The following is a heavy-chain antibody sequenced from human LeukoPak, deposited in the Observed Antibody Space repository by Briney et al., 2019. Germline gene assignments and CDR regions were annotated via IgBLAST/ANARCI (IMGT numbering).Heavy chain of an antibody. D-gene: IGHD3-3*01. Sequence: SETLSLTCTVSGGSISSHYWSWIRQPPGKGLEWIGYIYYSGSTNYNPSLKSRVTISVDTSKNQFSLKLSSVTAADTAVYYCARVGGDACDFWSGGPRVYFDYWGQGTLVTVSS. CDR1: GGSISSHY. V-gene: IGHV4-59*11. CDR3: ARVGGDACDFWSGGPRVYFDY. J-gene: IGHJ4*02. CDR2: IYYSGST.